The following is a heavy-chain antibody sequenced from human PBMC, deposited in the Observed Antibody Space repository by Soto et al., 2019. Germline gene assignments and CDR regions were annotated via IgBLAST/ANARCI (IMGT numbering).Heavy chain of an antibody. V-gene: IGHV4-59*01. CDR2: VHRSGIT. Sequence: PSETLSLTCTVSGDSISSYYWSWMREPPGKGLEWIGNVHRSGITIYNPSLKSRVTTSVNTSKSQFSLKLSSVTAADTAVYYCARPIFIGSSGGWFDVWGQGTLVTVSS. CDR1: GDSISSYY. CDR3: ARPIFIGSSGGWFDV. D-gene: IGHD3-10*01. J-gene: IGHJ5*02.